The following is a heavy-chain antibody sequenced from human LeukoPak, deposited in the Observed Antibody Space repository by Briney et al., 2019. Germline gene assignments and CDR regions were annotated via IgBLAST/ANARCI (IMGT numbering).Heavy chain of an antibody. CDR3: AREVGDYYDSSGSFGY. CDR2: INSDGSRT. Sequence: PGGSLRLSCVASGFTFSSHWMHWVRQGPGKGLVWVSRINSDGSRTIYADSVKGRFTISRDSAKNTLYLQMNSLRAEDTAVYYCAREVGDYYDSSGSFGYWGQGTLVTVSS. V-gene: IGHV3-74*01. J-gene: IGHJ4*02. CDR1: GFTFSSHW. D-gene: IGHD3-22*01.